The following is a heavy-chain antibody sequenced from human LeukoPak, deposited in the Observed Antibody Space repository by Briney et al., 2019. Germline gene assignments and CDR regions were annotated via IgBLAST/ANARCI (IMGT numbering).Heavy chain of an antibody. D-gene: IGHD2/OR15-2a*01. V-gene: IGHV3-74*01. CDR1: GFTFSRYW. Sequence: GGSLRLSCAASGFTFSRYWMHWLRQAPGKGLVWVSRISTDGSSTTYADSVKGRFTISRDNGRNTLYLQMYSMRAEDTAVYYCASYLTSIPSGMDVWGQGTTVTVSS. CDR2: ISTDGSST. CDR3: ASYLTSIPSGMDV. J-gene: IGHJ6*02.